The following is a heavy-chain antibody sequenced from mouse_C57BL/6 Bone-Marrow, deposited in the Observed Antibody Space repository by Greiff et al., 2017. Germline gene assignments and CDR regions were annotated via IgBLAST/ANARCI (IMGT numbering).Heavy chain of an antibody. D-gene: IGHD2-4*01. CDR2: IDPETGGT. Sequence: QVQLQQSGAELVRPGASVTLSCKASGYTFTDYEMHWVKQTPVHGLEWIGAIDPETGGTAYNQKFKGKAILTADKSSITAYMELRSLTSEDSAVYYCTRGRLRRRGYYAMDYWGQGTSVTVSS. CDR1: GYTFTDYE. CDR3: TRGRLRRRGYYAMDY. V-gene: IGHV1-15*01. J-gene: IGHJ4*01.